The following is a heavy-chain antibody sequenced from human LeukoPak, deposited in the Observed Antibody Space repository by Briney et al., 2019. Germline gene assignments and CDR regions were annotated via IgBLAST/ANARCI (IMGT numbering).Heavy chain of an antibody. Sequence: GGSLRLSCAASGFTFSSYGMHWVRQAPGKGLEWVAFIRYDGSNKYYADSVKGRFTISRDNSKNTLYLQMNSLRAEDTAVYYCAKGKRYSYGIFDYWGQGALVTVSS. V-gene: IGHV3-30*02. CDR1: GFTFSSYG. D-gene: IGHD5-18*01. CDR2: IRYDGSNK. CDR3: AKGKRYSYGIFDY. J-gene: IGHJ4*02.